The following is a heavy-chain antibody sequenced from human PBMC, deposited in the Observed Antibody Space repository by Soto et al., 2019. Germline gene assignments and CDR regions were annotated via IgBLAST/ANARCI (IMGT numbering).Heavy chain of an antibody. V-gene: IGHV1-3*01. CDR2: INAGNGNT. J-gene: IGHJ4*02. D-gene: IGHD6-13*01. Sequence: VKVSCKASGYTFTSYAMHWVRQAPGQRLEWMGWINAGNGNTKYSQKFQGRVTITRDTSASTAYMELSSLRSEDTAVYYCARVANPGIAAAGTWVFDYWGQGTLVTVSS. CDR3: ARVANPGIAAAGTWVFDY. CDR1: GYTFTSYA.